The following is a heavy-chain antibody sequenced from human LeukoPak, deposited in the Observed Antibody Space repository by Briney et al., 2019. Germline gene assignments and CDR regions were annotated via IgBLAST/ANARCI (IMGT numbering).Heavy chain of an antibody. CDR3: GRWAPNPNDS. V-gene: IGHV1-18*01. Sequence: ASVKVSCKASGYIFINHGISWVRQAPGQGLEWMGWISAYNGRTEYAPKFQDRVTMTTHTSTTTAYMELRSLTSDDTAVYYCGRWAPNPNDSWGQGTLVTVS. CDR1: GYIFINHG. J-gene: IGHJ5*01. CDR2: ISAYNGRT.